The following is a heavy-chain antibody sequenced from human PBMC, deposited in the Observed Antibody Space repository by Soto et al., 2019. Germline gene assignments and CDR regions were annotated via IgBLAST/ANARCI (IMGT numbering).Heavy chain of an antibody. Sequence: GGSLRLSCAASGFAFGTSAMTWVRQAPGKGLEWVSTISGPGDSTFYADSVKGLFTISRDNSRNTVYLQINNLSADDTAVYYCARGGHFSFFDYWGQGTLVTVSS. J-gene: IGHJ4*02. V-gene: IGHV3-23*01. D-gene: IGHD3-3*02. CDR3: ARGGHFSFFDY. CDR1: GFAFGTSA. CDR2: ISGPGDST.